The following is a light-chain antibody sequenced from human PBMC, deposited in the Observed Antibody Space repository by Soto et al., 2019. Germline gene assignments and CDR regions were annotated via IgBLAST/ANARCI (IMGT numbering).Light chain of an antibody. V-gene: IGKV1-33*01. J-gene: IGKJ3*01. CDR1: QDISNY. CDR3: QQYDNPPL. Sequence: DIQMTQSPSSLSASVGDRVTITCQASQDISNYLNWYQQKPGKAPKLLIYDASNLETGVPSRFSGSGSGTDFTITISSLQPEDIATYYCQQYDNPPLFGPGTKVDIK. CDR2: DAS.